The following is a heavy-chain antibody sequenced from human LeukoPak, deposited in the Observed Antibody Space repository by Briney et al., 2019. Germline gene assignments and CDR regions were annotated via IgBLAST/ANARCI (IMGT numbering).Heavy chain of an antibody. D-gene: IGHD3-22*01. Sequence: PGGSLRLSCAASGFTFSSYAMSWVRQAPGKGLEWVSAIGGTNGRTYYADSVKGRFTISRDNSKNTLYLQMNSLRDEDTAVYYCAKHYYDSSGTPRYFDYWGQGTLVTVPS. V-gene: IGHV3-23*01. CDR1: GFTFSSYA. CDR2: IGGTNGRT. J-gene: IGHJ4*02. CDR3: AKHYYDSSGTPRYFDY.